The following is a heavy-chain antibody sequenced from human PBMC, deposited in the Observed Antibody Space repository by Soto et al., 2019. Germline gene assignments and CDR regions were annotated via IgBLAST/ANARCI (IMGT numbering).Heavy chain of an antibody. CDR2: INPGNGDT. CDR1: GYTFISYA. CDR3: AAGGGGSRY. D-gene: IGHD2-15*01. Sequence: QVQLVQSGAEEKKSGASVKVSCKASGYTFISYAMHWVRQAPGQSLEWMGWINPGNGDTKYSQTLQGRVTLTRDTSAKTAYMALTSLNSADTAVDYCAAGGGGSRYWGQGTLVTVSS. V-gene: IGHV1-3*05. J-gene: IGHJ4*02.